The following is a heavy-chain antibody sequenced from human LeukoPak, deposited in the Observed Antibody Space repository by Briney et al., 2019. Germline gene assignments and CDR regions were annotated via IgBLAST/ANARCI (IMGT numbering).Heavy chain of an antibody. CDR3: ASGEVRGVHAPAPLIDY. J-gene: IGHJ4*02. V-gene: IGHV1-18*01. CDR1: GYTFTSYG. D-gene: IGHD3-10*01. CDR2: ISAYNGNT. Sequence: EASVKVSCKASGYTFTSYGISWVRQAPGQGLEWMGWISAYNGNTNYAQKLQGRVTMTTDTSTSTAYMELRSLRSDDTAVYYCASGEVRGVHAPAPLIDYWGQGTLVTVSS.